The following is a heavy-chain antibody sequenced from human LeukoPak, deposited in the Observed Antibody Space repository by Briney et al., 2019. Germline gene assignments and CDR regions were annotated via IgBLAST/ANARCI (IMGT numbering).Heavy chain of an antibody. D-gene: IGHD3-3*01. Sequence: PSETLSLTCTVSGGSISSYYWSWIRQPAGKGLEWIGRIYTSGSTNYSPSLKSRVTMSVDTSKNQFSLKLSSGTAADTAVYYCARDRYYDFWSGYYYPYFDYWGQGTLVTVSS. J-gene: IGHJ4*02. V-gene: IGHV4-4*07. CDR2: IYTSGST. CDR3: ARDRYYDFWSGYYYPYFDY. CDR1: GGSISSYY.